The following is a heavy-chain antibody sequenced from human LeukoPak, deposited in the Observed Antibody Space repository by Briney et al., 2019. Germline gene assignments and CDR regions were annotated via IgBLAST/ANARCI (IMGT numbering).Heavy chain of an antibody. D-gene: IGHD3-22*01. CDR1: GGSISSSSYY. CDR3: ARGLIVVVE. V-gene: IGHV4-39*07. J-gene: IGHJ4*02. CDR2: IYYSGST. Sequence: PSETLSLTCTVSGGSISSSSYYWGWIRQPPGKGLEWIGSIYYSGSTYYNPSLKSRVTISVDTSKNQFSLKLSSVTAADTAVYYCARGLIVVVEWGQGTLVTVSS.